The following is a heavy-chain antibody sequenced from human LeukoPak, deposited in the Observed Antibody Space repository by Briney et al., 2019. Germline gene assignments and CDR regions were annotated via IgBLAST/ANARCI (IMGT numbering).Heavy chain of an antibody. V-gene: IGHV3-7*01. Sequence: QPGGSLRLSCAASGFTLSSYWMSWVRQAPGKGLEWVANIKYDGSEIYYVDSVKGQFTISRDIAKNSLNLQMNGLRAEDTAVYYCARDIAAAGLFFDYWGQGTLVTVSS. CDR2: IKYDGSEI. J-gene: IGHJ4*02. CDR1: GFTLSSYW. CDR3: ARDIAAAGLFFDY. D-gene: IGHD6-13*01.